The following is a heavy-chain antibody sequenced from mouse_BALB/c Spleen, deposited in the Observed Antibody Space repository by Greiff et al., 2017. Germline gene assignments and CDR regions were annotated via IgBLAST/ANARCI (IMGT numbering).Heavy chain of an antibody. Sequence: EVKLVESGGGLVQPGGSMKLSCVASGFTFSSYWMSWVRQSPEKGLEWVAEIRLKSDNYATHYAESVKGKFTISRDDSKSRLYLQMNSLRAEDTGIYYCTDDRAYWGQGTLVTVSA. V-gene: IGHV6-3*01. CDR2: IRLKSDNYAT. J-gene: IGHJ3*01. CDR3: TDDRAY. CDR1: GFTFSSYW.